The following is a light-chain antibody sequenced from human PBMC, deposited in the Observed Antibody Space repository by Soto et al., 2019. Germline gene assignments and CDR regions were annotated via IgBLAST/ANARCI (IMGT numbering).Light chain of an antibody. V-gene: IGKV3-15*01. CDR3: QQYNNWPPLT. CDR2: GAS. J-gene: IGKJ5*01. Sequence: IGRTQSPATLSVSPGERATLSCRASQSVSSNLAWYQQKPGQAPRLLIYGASTRATGIPARFSGSGSGTEFTLTISSLQSEDFAVYYCQQYNNWPPLTFGQGTRLEIK. CDR1: QSVSSN.